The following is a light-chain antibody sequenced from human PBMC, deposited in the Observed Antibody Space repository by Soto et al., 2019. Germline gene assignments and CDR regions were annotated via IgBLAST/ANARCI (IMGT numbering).Light chain of an antibody. CDR2: AAS. CDR3: HQLASSPWT. CDR1: QGINTI. J-gene: IGKJ4*01. Sequence: DILMTQSPATLSASVGDRVTISCRASQGINTILAWYQQKPGKAPKLLIYAASTMPSGVPARFSGSGSGTDFTITISSLQAEDVANYYCHQLASSPWTFGGGTKVDIK. V-gene: IGKV1-9*01.